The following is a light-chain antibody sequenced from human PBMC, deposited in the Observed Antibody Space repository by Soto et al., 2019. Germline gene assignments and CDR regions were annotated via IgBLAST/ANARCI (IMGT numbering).Light chain of an antibody. Sequence: QSVLTQSPSVSGAPRQSVNISCSGNNSNIGSNAVHWYQQLPGKAPKLLMYYNDMLPSGVSDRFSGSKSGTSASLAISGLQSEDEGDYYCATWDDRLTAWVFGGGTTLTVL. J-gene: IGLJ3*02. CDR3: ATWDDRLTAWV. V-gene: IGLV1-36*01. CDR2: YND. CDR1: NSNIGSNA.